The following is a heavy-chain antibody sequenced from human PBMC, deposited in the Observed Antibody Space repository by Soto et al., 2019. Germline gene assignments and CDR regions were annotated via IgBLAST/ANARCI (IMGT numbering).Heavy chain of an antibody. J-gene: IGHJ6*02. CDR3: ARGGKERFRGSGMDV. V-gene: IGHV1-69*01. CDR2: IISIFGTA. CDR1: GGTFSSYA. Sequence: QVQLVRSGAEVKKPGTSVKVSCKVSGGTFSSYAISWVRQAPGQGLEWMGEIISIFGTAMYAQKFQGRVTIIADESASTAYMELSGLRSDDTAVYYCARGGKERFRGSGMDVWGQGTTVTVSS. D-gene: IGHD1-1*01.